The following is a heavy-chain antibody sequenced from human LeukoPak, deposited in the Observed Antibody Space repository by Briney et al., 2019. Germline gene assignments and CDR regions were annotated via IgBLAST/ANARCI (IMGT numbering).Heavy chain of an antibody. D-gene: IGHD6-6*01. CDR2: ISSTGSKI. V-gene: IGHV3-21*01. J-gene: IGHJ6*03. CDR3: ARDQEGIHAISSGNSNYYYMDV. Sequence: GGSLRLSCAPSGFPFSRHGLTWVRQAPGKGLEWVSPISSTGSKISYADSVRGRLTISRDNAKNSVYLQMNSLRAEDTAVYFCARDQEGIHAISSGNSNYYYMDVWGKGTTVTVSS. CDR1: GFPFSRHG.